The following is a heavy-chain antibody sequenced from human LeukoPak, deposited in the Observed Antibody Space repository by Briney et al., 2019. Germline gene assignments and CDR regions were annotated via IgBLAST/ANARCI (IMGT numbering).Heavy chain of an antibody. CDR2: IWSDGSTK. Sequence: GTSLRLSHAASGFTFSSYGMHSVRQAPGKGLEWVAVIWSDGSTKYYADSVKCRFTISRDNSKNTLYLQMNSLRAEDTAVYYCARRRYSVYDFDYWGQGTLGTVSS. V-gene: IGHV3-33*01. CDR3: ARRRYSVYDFDY. CDR1: GFTFSSYG. J-gene: IGHJ4*02. D-gene: IGHD5/OR15-5a*01.